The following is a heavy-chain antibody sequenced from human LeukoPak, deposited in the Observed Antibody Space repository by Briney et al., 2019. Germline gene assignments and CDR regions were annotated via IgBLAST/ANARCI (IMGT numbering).Heavy chain of an antibody. CDR3: ARAMSIAARLQTTFDY. CDR1: GGSISSSSYY. Sequence: NASETLSLTCTVSGGSISSSSYYWGWIRQPPGKGLEWIGTFYHGGSTYYNPSLKSRVTISVDTSKNQFSLNLTSVTAADTAVYYCARAMSIAARLQTTFDYWGQGTLVTVSS. D-gene: IGHD6-6*01. V-gene: IGHV4-39*07. J-gene: IGHJ4*02. CDR2: FYHGGST.